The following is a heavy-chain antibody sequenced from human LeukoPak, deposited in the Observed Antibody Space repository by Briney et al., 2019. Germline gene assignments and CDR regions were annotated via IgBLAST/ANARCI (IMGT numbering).Heavy chain of an antibody. Sequence: SETLSLTCTVSGGSISSYYWSWIRQPPGKGQEWIGYIYYSGSTNYNPSLKSRVTISVDTSKNQFSLKLSSVTAADTAVYYCARADYYGSGSSNDYWGQGTLVTVSS. CDR1: GGSISSYY. J-gene: IGHJ4*02. CDR3: ARADYYGSGSSNDY. D-gene: IGHD3-10*01. V-gene: IGHV4-59*01. CDR2: IYYSGST.